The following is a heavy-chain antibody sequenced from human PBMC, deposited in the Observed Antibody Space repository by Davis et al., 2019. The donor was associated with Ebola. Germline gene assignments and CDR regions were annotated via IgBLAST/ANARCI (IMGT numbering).Heavy chain of an antibody. CDR2: IAGSGGST. CDR1: GFTFSSYS. V-gene: IGHV3-23*01. Sequence: GESLKISCAASGFTFSSYSMNWVRQAPGKGLEWVSAIAGSGGSTYHADSVKGRFTISRDNSKNTLYLQMKSLRAEDTAVYYCAKGPETGRFEYWGQGTPVTVSA. J-gene: IGHJ4*02. CDR3: AKGPETGRFEY. D-gene: IGHD1-1*01.